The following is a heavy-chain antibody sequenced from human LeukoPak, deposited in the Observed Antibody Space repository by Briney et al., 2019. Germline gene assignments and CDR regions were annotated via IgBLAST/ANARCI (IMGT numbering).Heavy chain of an antibody. V-gene: IGHV3-23*01. CDR2: ISGSGGST. CDR3: AKENYDDCSGSFNY. CDR1: GFTFSRYA. J-gene: IGHJ1*01. Sequence: GGSLRLSCAASGFTFSRYAMSWVRQAPGKGLEWVSAISGSGGSTYYVDSVKGRFTISRDNSKNTLCLQMNSLRADDTAVYYCAKENYDDCSGSFNYWDQGTLATVTS. D-gene: IGHD3-22*01.